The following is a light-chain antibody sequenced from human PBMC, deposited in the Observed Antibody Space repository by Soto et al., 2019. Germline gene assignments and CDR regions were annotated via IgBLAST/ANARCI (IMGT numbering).Light chain of an antibody. CDR1: SSGVGSDNY. CDR3: CSYAGSYIWV. Sequence: QSALTQPRSVSGSPGQSVTISCTGTSSGVGSDNYASWYQQHPGKAPKLMIYDVNKRPSGVPDRFSGSKSGNTASLTISGXXXXXXXXYYCCSYAGSYIWVFGGGTKLTV. V-gene: IGLV2-11*01. J-gene: IGLJ3*02. CDR2: DVN.